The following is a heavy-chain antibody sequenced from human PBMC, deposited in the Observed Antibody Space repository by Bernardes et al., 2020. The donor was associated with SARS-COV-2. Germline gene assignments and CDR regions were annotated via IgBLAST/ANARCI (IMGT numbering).Heavy chain of an antibody. J-gene: IGHJ6*02. D-gene: IGHD5-12*01. V-gene: IGHV3-7*01. CDR1: GFTFSSYW. CDR3: ARDMRGGVATTEVYYYYYGMDV. CDR2: IKQDGSEK. Sequence: VGSLRLSCAASGFTFSSYWMSWVRQAPGKGLEWVANIKQDGSEKYYVDSVKGRFTISRDNAKNSLYLQMNSLRAEDTAVYYCARDMRGGVATTEVYYYYYGMDVWGQGTTVTVSS.